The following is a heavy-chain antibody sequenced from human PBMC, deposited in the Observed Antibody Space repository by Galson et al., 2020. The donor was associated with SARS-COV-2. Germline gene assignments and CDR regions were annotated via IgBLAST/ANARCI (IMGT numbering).Heavy chain of an antibody. CDR2: ISGSAGTT. CDR1: GFTFSTYA. Sequence: TGGSLRLSCATYGFTFSTYAISWVRQAPGKGLEWVSTISGSAGTTFYADSVKGRFTISRDYSKNTLYLQMDSLRAEDTAVYYCAKTGGSFYDSTGFYVFDYWGQGALVTVSS. D-gene: IGHD3-22*01. J-gene: IGHJ4*02. CDR3: AKTGGSFYDSTGFYVFDY. V-gene: IGHV3-23*01.